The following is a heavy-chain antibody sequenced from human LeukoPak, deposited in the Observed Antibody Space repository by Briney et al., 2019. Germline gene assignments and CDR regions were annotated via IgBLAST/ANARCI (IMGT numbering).Heavy chain of an antibody. V-gene: IGHV3-23*01. Sequence: GGSLRLSRAASGFTFSSYAMSWVRQAPGKGLEWVSAISGSGGSTYYADSVKGRFTISRDNSKNTLYLQMNSLRAEDTAVYYCAKGRVLWFGELFDYWGQGTLVTVSS. J-gene: IGHJ4*02. CDR2: ISGSGGST. CDR3: AKGRVLWFGELFDY. D-gene: IGHD3-10*01. CDR1: GFTFSSYA.